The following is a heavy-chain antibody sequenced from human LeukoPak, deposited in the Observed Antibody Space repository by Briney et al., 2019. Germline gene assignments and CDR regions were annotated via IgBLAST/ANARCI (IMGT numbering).Heavy chain of an antibody. Sequence: PGGSLRLSCAASGFTVSSNYMSWVRQAPGKGLEWVTFIRYDGSNKYYADSVKGRFTISRDNSKNTLHLQMNSLRAEDTAVYYCAKDRLRYFDFDLWGRGTLVTVSS. CDR3: AKDRLRYFDFDL. CDR1: GFTVSSNY. CDR2: IRYDGSNK. D-gene: IGHD3-9*01. V-gene: IGHV3-30*02. J-gene: IGHJ2*01.